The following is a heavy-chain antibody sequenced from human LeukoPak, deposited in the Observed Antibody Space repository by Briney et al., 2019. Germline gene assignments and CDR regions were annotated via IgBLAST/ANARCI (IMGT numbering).Heavy chain of an antibody. J-gene: IGHJ4*02. Sequence: GGALEISWKGSGYLFTRYWIRWVRQVPGKGLEGMGRIDPSDSYTNYSPSFQGHVTISADKYKSTAYLQSSSLKASAPAMYYCATQGGAGSGSYHDYWGQGTLVTVSS. CDR2: IDPSDSYT. V-gene: IGHV5-10-1*01. CDR1: GYLFTRYW. D-gene: IGHD3-10*01. CDR3: ATQGGAGSGSYHDY.